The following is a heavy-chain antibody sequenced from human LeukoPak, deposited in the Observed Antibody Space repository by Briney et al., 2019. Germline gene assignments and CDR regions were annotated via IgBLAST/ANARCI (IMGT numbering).Heavy chain of an antibody. J-gene: IGHJ4*02. V-gene: IGHV4-34*01. CDR3: AGRRRRGYSYGFDY. CDR2: INHSGST. Sequence: SETLSLTCAVYGGSFSGYYWSWIRQPPGKGLEWIGEINHSGSTNYNPSLKSRVTISVDTSKNQFSLKLSSVTAADTAVYYCAGRRRRGYSYGFDYWGQGTLVTVSS. CDR1: GGSFSGYY. D-gene: IGHD5-18*01.